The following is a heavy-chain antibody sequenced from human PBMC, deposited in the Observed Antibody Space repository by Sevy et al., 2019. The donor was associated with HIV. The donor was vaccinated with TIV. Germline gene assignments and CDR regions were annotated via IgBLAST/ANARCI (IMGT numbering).Heavy chain of an antibody. D-gene: IGHD3-10*01. Sequence: GGSLRLSCAASGFTFSSYSMNWDRQAPGKGLEWVSYISSSSSTIYYAHSVKGRFTISRDNAKNSLYLQMNSLRDEDTAVYYCAREAKVVRGVKYYYYMDVWGKGTTVTVSS. V-gene: IGHV3-48*02. CDR2: ISSSSSTI. J-gene: IGHJ6*03. CDR3: AREAKVVRGVKYYYYMDV. CDR1: GFTFSSYS.